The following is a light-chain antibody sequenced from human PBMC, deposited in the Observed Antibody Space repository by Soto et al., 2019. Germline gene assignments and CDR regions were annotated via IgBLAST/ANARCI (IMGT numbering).Light chain of an antibody. V-gene: IGLV1-40*01. Sequence: QAVLTQPPSVSGAPGQRVTISCTGSSSNIGAGYDVHWYQQLPGTAPKLLIYGNSNRPSRVPDRFSGSKSGTSASLAITGLQADEEADYYCQSYDSSLSGWVFGGGTQLTVL. CDR3: QSYDSSLSGWV. J-gene: IGLJ3*02. CDR2: GNS. CDR1: SSNIGAGYD.